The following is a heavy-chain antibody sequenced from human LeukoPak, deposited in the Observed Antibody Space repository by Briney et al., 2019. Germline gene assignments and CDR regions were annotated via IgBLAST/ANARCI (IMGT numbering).Heavy chain of an antibody. CDR3: AIGWGSSWYNY. Sequence: SETLSLTCTVSGGSISSHYWSWIRQPPGKGLEWIGYISYIGSTNYNPSLKSRVTISVDTSKNQFSLKQSSVTAADAAVYYCAIGWGSSWYNYWGQGTLVTVSS. D-gene: IGHD6-13*01. J-gene: IGHJ4*02. CDR1: GGSISSHY. V-gene: IGHV4-59*11. CDR2: ISYIGST.